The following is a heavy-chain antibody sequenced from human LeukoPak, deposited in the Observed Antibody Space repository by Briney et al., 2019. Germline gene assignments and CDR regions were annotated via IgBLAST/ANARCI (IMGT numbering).Heavy chain of an antibody. CDR1: GGTFSSYA. D-gene: IGHD4-17*01. J-gene: IGHJ6*03. CDR3: ARVSGDYVDYYYYYMDV. Sequence: SVKVSCKASGGTFSSYAISWVRQAPGQGLEWMGGIIPIFGTANYAQKFRGRVTITTDESTSTAYMELSSLRSEDTAVYYCARVSGDYVDYYYYYMDVWGKGTTVTVSS. CDR2: IIPIFGTA. V-gene: IGHV1-69*05.